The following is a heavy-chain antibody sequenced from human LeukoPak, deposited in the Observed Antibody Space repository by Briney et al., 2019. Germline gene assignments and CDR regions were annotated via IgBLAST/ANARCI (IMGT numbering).Heavy chain of an antibody. J-gene: IGHJ4*02. CDR3: ARLVFVGTAEN. CDR1: GVSMSAYQ. V-gene: IGHV4-4*08. CDR2: INTKGET. Sequence: SETLSLTCTVSGVSMSAYQWSWVRQSPEKGLEWIGCINTKGETSYNPSLKSRVTISVDTSKNQFSLKLSSVTAADTAVYYCARLVFVGTAENWGQGTLVTVSS. D-gene: IGHD1-1*01.